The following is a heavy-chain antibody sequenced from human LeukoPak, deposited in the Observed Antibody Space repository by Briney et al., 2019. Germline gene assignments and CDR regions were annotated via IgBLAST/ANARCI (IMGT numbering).Heavy chain of an antibody. J-gene: IGHJ4*02. V-gene: IGHV1-8*02. CDR2: MNPNSGNT. Sequence: ASVKVSCKASGYTFKNYDINGVRQAPGQGLEWMGWMNPNSGNTVFAQKFQDRVSMTRDNSINTAYMELTSLRSGDTAVYYCARATPGGLHGYSFDYWGQGTVVTVYS. CDR3: ARATPGGLHGYSFDY. D-gene: IGHD5-24*01. CDR1: GYTFKNYD.